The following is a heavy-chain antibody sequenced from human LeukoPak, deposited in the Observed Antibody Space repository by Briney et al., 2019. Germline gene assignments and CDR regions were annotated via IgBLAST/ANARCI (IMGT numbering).Heavy chain of an antibody. Sequence: GGSLRLSCAASGFTFSSYAMSWVRQPPGKGLEWVSAISCSGGSTYYADPVKGRFTIARDNSKNTLYLQMNSLRAKDTAVYYCAKVNLFTMIVVGYDWFDPWGRGTLVTVSS. CDR3: AKVNLFTMIVVGYDWFDP. V-gene: IGHV3-23*01. CDR1: GFTFSSYA. D-gene: IGHD3-22*01. J-gene: IGHJ5*02. CDR2: ISCSGGST.